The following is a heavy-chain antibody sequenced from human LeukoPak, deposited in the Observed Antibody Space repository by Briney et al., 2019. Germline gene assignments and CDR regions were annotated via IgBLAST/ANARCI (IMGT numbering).Heavy chain of an antibody. J-gene: IGHJ4*02. CDR1: GFTFDDYA. CDR2: ISWDGGGT. CDR3: ASLVDTAMVPIFDY. V-gene: IGHV3-43D*03. D-gene: IGHD5-18*01. Sequence: GGSLRLSCAASGFTFDDYAMHWVRQAPGKGLERVSIISWDGGGTYYADTVKGRFTISRDNSKNSLYLQMNSLRAEDTAVYCCASLVDTAMVPIFDYWGQGTLVTVSS.